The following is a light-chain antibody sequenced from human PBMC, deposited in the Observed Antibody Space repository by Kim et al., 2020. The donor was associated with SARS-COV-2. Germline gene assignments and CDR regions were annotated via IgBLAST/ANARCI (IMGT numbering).Light chain of an antibody. Sequence: ASVGDRITITCQASQDISNHVNWYQQRPGKAPELLIYDASKLDTGVPSRFSGSGSGTDFSFTITSLQPEDIATYYCQQYDNLLITFGGGTKVDIK. CDR2: DAS. CDR1: QDISNH. CDR3: QQYDNLLIT. J-gene: IGKJ4*01. V-gene: IGKV1-33*01.